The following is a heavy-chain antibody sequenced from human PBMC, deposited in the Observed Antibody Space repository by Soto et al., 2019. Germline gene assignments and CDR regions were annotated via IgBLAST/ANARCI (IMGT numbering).Heavy chain of an antibody. J-gene: IGHJ4*01. Sequence: SETLSLTCTVSGDSFSSYYWSWIRQPPGKGLEWIGYIYYSGSTNYSPSLKSRVAISVDTSKNQFSLKLSSVTAADTAVYYCARHQSGSYGQIDYWGQGTLVT. D-gene: IGHD1-26*01. CDR2: IYYSGST. V-gene: IGHV4-59*08. CDR3: ARHQSGSYGQIDY. CDR1: GDSFSSYY.